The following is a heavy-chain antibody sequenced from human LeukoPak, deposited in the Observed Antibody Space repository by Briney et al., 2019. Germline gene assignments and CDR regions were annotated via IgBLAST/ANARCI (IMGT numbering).Heavy chain of an antibody. V-gene: IGHV3-73*01. D-gene: IGHD1-26*01. CDR2: IRSKANSYAT. Sequence: GGSLRLSCAASGFTFSGSAMHWVRQASGKGLEWVGRIRSKANSYATAYAASVKGRFTISRDDSKNTAYLQMNSLKTEDTAVYYCTTDPASGSYWGGGQGTLVTVSS. CDR3: TTDPASGSYWG. J-gene: IGHJ4*02. CDR1: GFTFSGSA.